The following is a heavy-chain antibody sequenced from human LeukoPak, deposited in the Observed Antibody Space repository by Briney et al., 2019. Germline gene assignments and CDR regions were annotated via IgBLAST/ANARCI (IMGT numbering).Heavy chain of an antibody. V-gene: IGHV4-39*07. D-gene: IGHD3-22*01. CDR1: GGSISSSSYY. J-gene: IGHJ4*02. CDR2: IYYSGST. Sequence: PSETLSLTCTVSGGSISSSSYYWGWIRQPPGKGLEWIGSIYYSGSTYYNPSLKSRVTISVDTSKNQFSLKLSSATAADTAVYYCASSSGDSSGYSLGYFDYWGQGTLVTVSS. CDR3: ASSSGDSSGYSLGYFDY.